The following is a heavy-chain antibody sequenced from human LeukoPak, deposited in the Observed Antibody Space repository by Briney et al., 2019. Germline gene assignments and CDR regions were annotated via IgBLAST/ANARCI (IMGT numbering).Heavy chain of an antibody. CDR3: ARDLPHLRYCSSTSCPSAEYFQH. J-gene: IGHJ1*01. CDR1: GGTFSSYA. V-gene: IGHV1-69*01. CDR2: IIPILGTA. Sequence: SVKVSCKASGGTFSSYAISWVRQAPGQGLEWMGGIIPILGTANYAQKFQGRVTITADESTSTAYMELSSLRSEDTAVYYCARDLPHLRYCSSTSCPSAEYFQHWGQGTLVTVSS. D-gene: IGHD2-2*01.